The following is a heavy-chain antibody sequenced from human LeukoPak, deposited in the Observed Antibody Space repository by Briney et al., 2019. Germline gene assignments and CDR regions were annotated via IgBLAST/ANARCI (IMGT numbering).Heavy chain of an antibody. CDR3: ATAPPDRNGNDVHEAFDM. J-gene: IGHJ3*02. CDR2: IRYDGSNK. V-gene: IGHV3-30*02. Sequence: GGSLRLSCAASGFTFSSYGMHWVRQAPGKGLEWVAFIRYDGSNKYYADSVKGRFTVSRDNGKKSLYLQMNSLRAEDTAIYYCATAPPDRNGNDVHEAFDMWGRGTMVIVSS. D-gene: IGHD1-20*01. CDR1: GFTFSSYG.